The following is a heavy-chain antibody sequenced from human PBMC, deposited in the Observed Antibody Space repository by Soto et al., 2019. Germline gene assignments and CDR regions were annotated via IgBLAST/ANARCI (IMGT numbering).Heavy chain of an antibody. D-gene: IGHD2-15*01. V-gene: IGHV1-69*06. CDR2: IIPIFGTA. J-gene: IGHJ3*02. CDR1: GGTFSSYA. Sequence: VSCKASGGTFSSYAISWVRQAPGQGLEWMGGIIPIFGTANYAQKFQGRVTITADKSTSTAYMELSSLRSEDTAVYYCARGVYCSGGSCSHDAFDIWGQGTMVTVSS. CDR3: ARGVYCSGGSCSHDAFDI.